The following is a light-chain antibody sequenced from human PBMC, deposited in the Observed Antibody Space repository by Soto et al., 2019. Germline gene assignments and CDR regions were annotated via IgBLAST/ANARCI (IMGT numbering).Light chain of an antibody. CDR3: NSDAGSNNFDV. J-gene: IGLJ1*01. V-gene: IGLV2-8*01. CDR1: SSDVGGYNY. Sequence: QSALTQPPSASGSPGQSVTISCTGTSSDVGGYNYVSWYQQHPGKAPKLMIYEVSKRPSGVPDRFSGSKSGNTASLTVSGLQAEAEADCYGNSDAGSNNFDVFGTGTKLTV. CDR2: EVS.